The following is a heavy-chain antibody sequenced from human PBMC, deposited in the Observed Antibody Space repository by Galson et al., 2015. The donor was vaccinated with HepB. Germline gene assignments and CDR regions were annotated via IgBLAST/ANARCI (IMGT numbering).Heavy chain of an antibody. CDR1: GYTFTSYY. Sequence: SVKVSCKASGYTFTSYYMHWVRQAPGQGLEWMGIINPSGGSTSYAQKFQGRVTMTRDTSTSTVYMELSSLRSEDTAVYYCARVGYCSSTSCYILGYWGQGTLVTVSS. J-gene: IGHJ4*02. CDR3: ARVGYCSSTSCYILGY. V-gene: IGHV1-46*01. D-gene: IGHD2-2*02. CDR2: INPSGGST.